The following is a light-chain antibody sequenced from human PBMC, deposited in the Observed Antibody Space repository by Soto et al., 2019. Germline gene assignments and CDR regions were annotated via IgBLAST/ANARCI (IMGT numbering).Light chain of an antibody. CDR1: SSNIGAGYD. CDR2: GNS. V-gene: IGLV1-40*01. J-gene: IGLJ2*01. CDR3: QSYDSSHVV. Sequence: QSVLTQPPSVSGAPGQRVTISCTGSSSNIGAGYDVHWYQQLPGTAPKLLIYGNSNRPSGVPDRFSGSKSGTSASLAITGXQAXDEAXXYCQSYDSSHVVFGGGTKLTVL.